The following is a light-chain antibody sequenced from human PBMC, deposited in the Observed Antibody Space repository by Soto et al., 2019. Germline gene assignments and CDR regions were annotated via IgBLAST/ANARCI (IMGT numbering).Light chain of an antibody. CDR3: GAWDSSLSTYV. J-gene: IGLJ1*01. CDR1: SSNIGNNY. CDR2: DNT. Sequence: QSALTQPPSVSAAPGQKVTISCSGSSSNIGNNYVSWYQQLPGTAPKLLIYDNTKRPSGIPDRFSGSKSGTSATLGITGLQTGDEAVYYCGAWDSSLSTYVFGTGTKLTVL. V-gene: IGLV1-51*01.